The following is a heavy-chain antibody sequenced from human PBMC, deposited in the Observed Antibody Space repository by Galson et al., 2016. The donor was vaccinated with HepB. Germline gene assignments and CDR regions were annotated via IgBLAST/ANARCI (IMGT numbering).Heavy chain of an antibody. J-gene: IGHJ4*02. CDR2: ISTSGGGT. CDR1: GFAFSAYG. V-gene: IGHV3-23*01. Sequence: SLRLPCAASGFAFSAYGLTWVRQAPRKGLEWVDAISTSGGGTDYADSVRGRFQISRDNSKNMLYLQMNSLGAEDSALYYCAKGTTRLGDNWGQGILVTVSS. D-gene: IGHD4-11*01. CDR3: AKGTTRLGDN.